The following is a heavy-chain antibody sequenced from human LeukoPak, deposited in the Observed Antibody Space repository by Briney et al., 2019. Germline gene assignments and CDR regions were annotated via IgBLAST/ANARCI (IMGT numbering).Heavy chain of an antibody. Sequence: ASVKVSCKASGYTFTDYFIHWVRQAPGQGLEWMGWIRPNSGDTHYPQRLQGRVTMTRDTSVSTAHMELSSLRSDDTAIYYCARNYGHNSKYFDFWGQGTLVTVSS. V-gene: IGHV1-2*02. J-gene: IGHJ4*02. CDR2: IRPNSGDT. D-gene: IGHD4-17*01. CDR3: ARNYGHNSKYFDF. CDR1: GYTFTDYF.